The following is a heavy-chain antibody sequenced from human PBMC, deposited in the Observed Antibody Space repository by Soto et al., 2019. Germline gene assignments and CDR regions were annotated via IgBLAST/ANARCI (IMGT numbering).Heavy chain of an antibody. Sequence: GASVKVSCKASGYTFTGYYMHWVRQAPGQGLEWMGWINPNSGGTNYAQKFQGWVTMTRDTSISTAYMELSRLRSDDTAMYYCARETWHAAAAGRYYYGMDVWGQGTTVTSP. D-gene: IGHD6-13*01. CDR2: INPNSGGT. CDR3: ARETWHAAAAGRYYYGMDV. CDR1: GYTFTGYY. J-gene: IGHJ6*02. V-gene: IGHV1-2*04.